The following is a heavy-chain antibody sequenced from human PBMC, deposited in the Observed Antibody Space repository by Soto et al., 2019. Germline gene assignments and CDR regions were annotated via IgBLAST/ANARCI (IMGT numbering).Heavy chain of an antibody. CDR2: IYDGGVP. D-gene: IGHD2-2*01. CDR1: GGSINTYY. CDR3: AGYCSGSICPEDHYFALEV. V-gene: IGHV4-59*01. J-gene: IGHJ6*02. Sequence: PSETLSLTCNVSGGSINTYYWNCIRQSPGKGLEGIVYIYDGGVPNYNPSLTTRVTISVDTSKKQVSLKLSSVSAPDTARYFCAGYCSGSICPEDHYFALEVPAQGTTVTVSS.